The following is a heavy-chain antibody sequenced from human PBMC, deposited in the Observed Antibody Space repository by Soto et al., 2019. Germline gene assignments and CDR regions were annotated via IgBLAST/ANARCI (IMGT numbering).Heavy chain of an antibody. CDR2: ISYDGSNK. Sequence: GGSLRLSCAASGFTFSSYAMHWVRQAPGKGLEWVAVISYDGSNKYYADSVKGRFTISRDNSKNTLYLQMNSLRAEDTAVYYCASDIDYYDSSSDYWGQGTLVTVS. CDR3: ASDIDYYDSSSDY. D-gene: IGHD3-22*01. J-gene: IGHJ4*02. V-gene: IGHV3-30-3*01. CDR1: GFTFSSYA.